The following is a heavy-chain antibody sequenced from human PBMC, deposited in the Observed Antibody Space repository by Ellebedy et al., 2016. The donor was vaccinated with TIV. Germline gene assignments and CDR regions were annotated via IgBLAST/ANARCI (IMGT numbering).Heavy chain of an antibody. D-gene: IGHD3-10*01. V-gene: IGHV3-53*01. J-gene: IGHJ6*02. Sequence: GESLKISCAASGLTVTTNYMSWVRQAPGKGLEWVSVIYSGGDIHYSDSVKGRFTISRDNSKNTLYLQMNRLRAEDTAVYYCAKRVTVVREAITYYHYAMDVWGQGTTVTVSS. CDR3: AKRVTVVREAITYYHYAMDV. CDR1: GLTVTTNY. CDR2: IYSGGDI.